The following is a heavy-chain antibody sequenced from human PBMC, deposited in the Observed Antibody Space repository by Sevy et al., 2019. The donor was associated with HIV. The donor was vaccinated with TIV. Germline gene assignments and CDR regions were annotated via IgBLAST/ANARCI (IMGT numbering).Heavy chain of an antibody. CDR3: AGAFGGVIAYYYYYGMDV. D-gene: IGHD3-16*02. CDR1: GYTFTGYY. V-gene: IGHV1-2*02. CDR2: INPNSGGT. J-gene: IGHJ6*02. Sequence: ASVKVSCKASGYTFTGYYMHWVRQAPGQGLEWMGWINPNSGGTNYAQTFQGRVTMTRDTSISTAYMELSRLRSDDTAVYYCAGAFGGVIAYYYYYGMDVWGQGTTVTVSS.